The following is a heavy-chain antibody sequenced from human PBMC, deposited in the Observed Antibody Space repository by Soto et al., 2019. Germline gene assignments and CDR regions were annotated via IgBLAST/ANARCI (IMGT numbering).Heavy chain of an antibody. CDR3: ARDLVSYGNYYYTMDV. Sequence: SETLSLTCDVSDSSISGAFYWGWVRQSPGKGLEWIGSIYHSGSTYYNPSLKSRVTISIDTSENHFSLELNSVTAADTGLYYCARDLVSYGNYYYTMDVWGQGITVTVSS. J-gene: IGHJ6*02. D-gene: IGHD1-1*01. CDR1: DSSISGAFY. V-gene: IGHV4-38-2*02. CDR2: IYHSGST.